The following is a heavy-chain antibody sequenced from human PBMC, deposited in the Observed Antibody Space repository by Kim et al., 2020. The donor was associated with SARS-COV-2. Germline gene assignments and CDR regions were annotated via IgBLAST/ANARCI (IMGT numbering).Heavy chain of an antibody. V-gene: IGHV1-3*01. CDR2: VNAGNGDR. CDR1: GFTFTDYA. J-gene: IGHJ4*02. D-gene: IGHD5-12*01. Sequence: ASVKVSCKASGFTFTDYAIQWVRQAPGQGLEWMGWVNAGNGDRRYSQRLQGRVTLMRDTSATTAYMELTSLRSEDTALYYCARGRWVATTASYYLDYWGQGTLVTVSS. CDR3: ARGRWVATTASYYLDY.